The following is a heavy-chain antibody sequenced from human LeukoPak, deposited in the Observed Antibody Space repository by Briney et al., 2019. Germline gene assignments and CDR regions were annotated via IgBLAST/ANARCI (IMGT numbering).Heavy chain of an antibody. D-gene: IGHD2-2*01. CDR1: GYIFTSYG. CDR2: ISAYNGNT. Sequence: ASVKVSCKASGYIFTSYGIIWVRQAPGQGLEWMGWISAYNGNTNYAQKLQGRVTMTTDTSTSTAYMELRSLRSDDTAVYYCARVVVVVPAATRTGWFDPWGQGTLVTVSS. V-gene: IGHV1-18*01. CDR3: ARVVVVVPAATRTGWFDP. J-gene: IGHJ5*02.